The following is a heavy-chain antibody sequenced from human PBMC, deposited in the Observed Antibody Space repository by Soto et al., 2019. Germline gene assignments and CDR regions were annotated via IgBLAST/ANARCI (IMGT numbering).Heavy chain of an antibody. Sequence: GASVKVSCKASGYTFTGYYMHWVLQAPGQGLEWMGWINPNSGGTNYAQKFQGWVTMTRDTSISTAYMELSRLRSDDTAVYYCARDPGRAATIAAAGTYSSYGMDVWGQGTTVTVSS. CDR3: ARDPGRAATIAAAGTYSSYGMDV. CDR1: GYTFTGYY. D-gene: IGHD6-13*01. CDR2: INPNSGGT. J-gene: IGHJ6*02. V-gene: IGHV1-2*04.